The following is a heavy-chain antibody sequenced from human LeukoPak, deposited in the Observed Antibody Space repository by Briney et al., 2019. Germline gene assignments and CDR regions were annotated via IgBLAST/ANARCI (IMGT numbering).Heavy chain of an antibody. CDR3: ARARYYDSSGYQKGAFDI. CDR1: GGSFSGYY. V-gene: IGHV4-34*01. D-gene: IGHD3-22*01. J-gene: IGHJ3*02. CDR2: INHSGST. Sequence: SETLSLTCAVYGGSFSGYYWSWIRQPPGKWLEWIGEINHSGSTNYNPSLKSRVTISVDTSKNQFSLKLSSVTAADTAVYYCARARYYDSSGYQKGAFDIWGQGTMVTVSS.